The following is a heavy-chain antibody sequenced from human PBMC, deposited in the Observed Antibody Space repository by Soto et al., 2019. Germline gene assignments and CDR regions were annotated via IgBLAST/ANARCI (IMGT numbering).Heavy chain of an antibody. D-gene: IGHD2-15*01. Sequence: EVQLVVSGGGLVKPGGSLRLSCAASGFTFSYYSMSWVRQAPGRGLEWVSSISSSTTYISYADSVRGRFTISRDNAKNSLDLQMNSLRAEDTAVYYCVRDPVGVDSTFYSDSWGQGTLVTVTS. V-gene: IGHV3-21*02. CDR3: VRDPVGVDSTFYSDS. CDR2: ISSSTTYI. CDR1: GFTFSYYS. J-gene: IGHJ4*02.